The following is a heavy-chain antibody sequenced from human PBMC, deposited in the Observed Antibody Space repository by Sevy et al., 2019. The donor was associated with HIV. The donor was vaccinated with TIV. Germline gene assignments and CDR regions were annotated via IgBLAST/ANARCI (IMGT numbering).Heavy chain of an antibody. CDR1: GGSISSGSYY. V-gene: IGHV4-61*02. D-gene: IGHD2-21*02. CDR2: IYTSGST. J-gene: IGHJ3*02. CDR3: ARGGGNSFLDAFDI. Sequence: SETLSLTCTVSGGSISSGSYYWSWIRQPAGKGLEWIGRIYTSGSTNYNPSLKSRVTISIDTSKNQFSLKLSSVTAADTAVYYCARGGGNSFLDAFDIWGQGTMVTVSS.